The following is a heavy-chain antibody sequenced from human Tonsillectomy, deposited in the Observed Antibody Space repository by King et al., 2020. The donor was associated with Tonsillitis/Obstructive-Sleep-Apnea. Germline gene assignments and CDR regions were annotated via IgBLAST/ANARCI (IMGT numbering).Heavy chain of an antibody. CDR2: IRSKAYGGTT. Sequence: VQLVESGGGLVQPGRSLRLSCTGSGFTFGDYAMSWVRQAPGKGLEWVGFIRSKAYGGTTEYAASVKGRFTISRDDSKSIAYPQMNSLKTEDTAVYYCTRGGGIVVVLYYYYMDVWGKGTTVTVSS. CDR3: TRGGGIVVVLYYYYMDV. D-gene: IGHD2-2*01. CDR1: GFTFGDYA. J-gene: IGHJ6*03. V-gene: IGHV3-49*04.